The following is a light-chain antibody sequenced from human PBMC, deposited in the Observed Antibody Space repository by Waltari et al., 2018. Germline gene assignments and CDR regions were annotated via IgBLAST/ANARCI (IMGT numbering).Light chain of an antibody. CDR1: QSLLASNGDNY. CDR2: MGS. CDR3: MQAAHAPIT. V-gene: IGKV2-28*01. Sequence: DVVMTQSPLSLPVTPGEPASISCRSSQSLLASNGDNYLNWYRQKPGQSPQVLMYMGSYRASGVPDRFSGSGSGTDFTLKVSRVEAEDVGVYYCMQAAHAPITFGQGTRLELK. J-gene: IGKJ5*01.